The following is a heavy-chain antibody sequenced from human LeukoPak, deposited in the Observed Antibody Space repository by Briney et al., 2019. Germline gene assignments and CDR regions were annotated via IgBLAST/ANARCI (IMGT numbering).Heavy chain of an antibody. D-gene: IGHD1-1*01. CDR2: IYSGGGT. CDR3: ARGGGKRPFDY. Sequence: GGSLRLSCAASGFTVSGNDMGWVRQAPGKGLEWVSVIYSGGGTYYADSVKGRFTISRDNSKNTLYLQMNSLRAEDTAVYYCARGGGKRPFDYWGQGTLVSVSS. V-gene: IGHV3-53*01. J-gene: IGHJ4*02. CDR1: GFTVSGND.